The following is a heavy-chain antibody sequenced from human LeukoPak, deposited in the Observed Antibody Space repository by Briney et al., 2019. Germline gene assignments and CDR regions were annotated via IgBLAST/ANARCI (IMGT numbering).Heavy chain of an antibody. CDR1: GGTFSSYA. CDR3: ARDHDILTGFDY. V-gene: IGHV1-69*04. Sequence: ASVKVSCKASGGTFSSYAISWVRQAPGQGLEWMGRIIPIFGIANYAQKFQGRVTITADKSTSTAYMELSSLRCEDTAVYYCARDHDILTGFDYWGQGTLVTVSS. D-gene: IGHD3-9*01. J-gene: IGHJ4*02. CDR2: IIPIFGIA.